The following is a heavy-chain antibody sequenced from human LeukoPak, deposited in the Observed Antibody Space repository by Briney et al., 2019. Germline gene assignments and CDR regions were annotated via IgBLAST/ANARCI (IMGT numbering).Heavy chain of an antibody. CDR3: ARVARYNWFDP. CDR1: GFTVSSNY. V-gene: IGHV3-53*01. J-gene: IGHJ5*02. Sequence: GGSLRLSCAASGFTVSSNYMRWVRQAPGKGLEWVSVIYSGGGTYYTDSVKGRFTISRDSSKNTLYLQMNSLRAEDTAVYYCARVARYNWFDPWGQGTLVTVSS. CDR2: IYSGGGT.